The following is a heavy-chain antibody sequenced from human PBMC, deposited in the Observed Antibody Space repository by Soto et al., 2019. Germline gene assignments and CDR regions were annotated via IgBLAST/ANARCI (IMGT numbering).Heavy chain of an antibody. CDR3: ARGTYYYDSSGYYYYRPFDY. V-gene: IGHV1-69*01. CDR2: IIPIFGTA. CDR1: GGTFSSYA. J-gene: IGHJ4*02. Sequence: QVQLVQSGAEVKKPGSSVKVSCKASGGTFSSYAISWVRQAPGQGLEWMGGIIPIFGTANYAQKFQGRVTITADESTSTAYMVLSSLRSEDTAVYYCARGTYYYDSSGYYYYRPFDYWGQGTLVTVSS. D-gene: IGHD3-22*01.